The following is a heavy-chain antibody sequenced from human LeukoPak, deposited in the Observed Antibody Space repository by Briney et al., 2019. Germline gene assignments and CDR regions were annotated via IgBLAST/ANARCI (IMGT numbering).Heavy chain of an antibody. CDR3: ARGLAARRAAAIGRYYFDY. CDR1: GRSFSGYY. D-gene: IGHD6-6*01. V-gene: IGHV4-34*01. CDR2: INHSGST. Sequence: SETLSLTCAVYGRSFSGYYWSWIRQPPGKGLEWIGEINHSGSTNYNPSLKSRVTISVDTSKNQFSLKLSSVTAADTAVYYCARGLAARRAAAIGRYYFDYWGQGTLVTVSS. J-gene: IGHJ4*02.